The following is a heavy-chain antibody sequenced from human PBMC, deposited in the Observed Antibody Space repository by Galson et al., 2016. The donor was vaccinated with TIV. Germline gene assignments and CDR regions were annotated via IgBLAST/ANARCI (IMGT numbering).Heavy chain of an antibody. CDR2: IISISGTA. D-gene: IGHD6-19*01. V-gene: IGHV1-69*05. J-gene: IGHJ4*02. Sequence: LVKVSCKASGGTFRSYVVTWVRQAPGQGLEWMGGIISISGTANYAQKFQGRLTITTDESTSTSYMELTSLTSEDTAIYYCARGNPVAGRGIDYWGQGTLVTVSS. CDR1: GGTFRSYV. CDR3: ARGNPVAGRGIDY.